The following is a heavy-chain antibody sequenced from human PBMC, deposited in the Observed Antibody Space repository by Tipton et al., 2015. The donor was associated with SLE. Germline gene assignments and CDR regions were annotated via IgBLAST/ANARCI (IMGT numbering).Heavy chain of an antibody. CDR3: ARDRDSSGYLFFDY. Sequence: SLRLSCAASGFTFDDHTMHWVRQAPGKGLEWVSLVSRDGYTTYYADSVKGRFTISRDNTKNALYLQMNSLRAEDTAVYYCARDRDSSGYLFFDYWGQGTLVTVSS. J-gene: IGHJ4*02. D-gene: IGHD3-22*01. V-gene: IGHV3-43*01. CDR1: GFTFDDHT. CDR2: VSRDGYTT.